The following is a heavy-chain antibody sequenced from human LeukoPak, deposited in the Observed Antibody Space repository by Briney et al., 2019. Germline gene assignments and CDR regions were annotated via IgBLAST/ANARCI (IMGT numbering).Heavy chain of an antibody. CDR3: ARVGQSDY. V-gene: IGHV1-2*02. CDR2: INPNSGGT. D-gene: IGHD5-24*01. Sequence: ASVKVSCKASGYTSTGYYIHWVRQAPGQGLEWMGWINPNSGGTNYAQKFQGRVTMTRDTSISTAYMELSGLTSDDTAVYYCARVGQSDYWGQGTLVTVSS. CDR1: GYTSTGYY. J-gene: IGHJ4*02.